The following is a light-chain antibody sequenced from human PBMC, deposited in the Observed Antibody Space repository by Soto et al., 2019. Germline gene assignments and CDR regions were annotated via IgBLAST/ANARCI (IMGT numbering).Light chain of an antibody. CDR1: SSDVGGYNY. V-gene: IGLV2-11*01. J-gene: IGLJ1*01. CDR3: CSYAGSYTFYV. Sequence: QSALTQPRSVSGSPGQSVTISCTGTSSDVGGYNYVSWYQQHPGKAPKLMIYDVSKRPSGVPDRFSGSKSGNMASLTISGLQAEDEADYYCCSYAGSYTFYVFGTGIKLTVL. CDR2: DVS.